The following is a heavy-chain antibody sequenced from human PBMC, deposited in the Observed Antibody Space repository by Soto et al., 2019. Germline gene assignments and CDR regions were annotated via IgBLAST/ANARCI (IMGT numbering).Heavy chain of an antibody. V-gene: IGHV3-23*01. Sequence: GGSLRLSCAASGFTFSSYAMSWVRQAPGKGLEWVSAISGSGVSTYYADSVKGRFTISRDNSKNTLYLKMNSLRAEDTAVYYCSKIPGMYYYDSSGYYHYDYWGQGTLVTVSS. D-gene: IGHD3-22*01. CDR1: GFTFSSYA. J-gene: IGHJ4*01. CDR3: SKIPGMYYYDSSGYYHYDY. CDR2: ISGSGVST.